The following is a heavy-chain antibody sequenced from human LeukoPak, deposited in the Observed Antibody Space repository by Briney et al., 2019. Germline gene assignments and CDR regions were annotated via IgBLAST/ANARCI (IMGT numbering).Heavy chain of an antibody. Sequence: ASVKVSCKASGYTFTSYDINWVRQATGQGLEWMGWINPNSGSTVYAQKFQGRVTITRNTSISTAYMELSGLRSEDTAVYYCARGRSTGYPYYFEYWGQGTLVTVYS. J-gene: IGHJ4*02. CDR2: INPNSGST. D-gene: IGHD5-12*01. V-gene: IGHV1-8*03. CDR1: GYTFTSYD. CDR3: ARGRSTGYPYYFEY.